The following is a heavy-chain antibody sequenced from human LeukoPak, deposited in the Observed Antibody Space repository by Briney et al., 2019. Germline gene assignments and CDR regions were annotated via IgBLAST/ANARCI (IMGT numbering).Heavy chain of an antibody. CDR2: IYYSGST. D-gene: IGHD6-19*01. Sequence: PAETLPLTCTVSGGSIYSYYWSWIRQPPGKGLEWIGYIYYSGSTNYNSSLKSRVTISVDTSKNQFSLKLSSVTAADTAVYYCARDSNGWSGRNFLYWAQGTLVTVSS. CDR1: GGSIYSYY. J-gene: IGHJ4*02. V-gene: IGHV4-59*01. CDR3: ARDSNGWSGRNFLY.